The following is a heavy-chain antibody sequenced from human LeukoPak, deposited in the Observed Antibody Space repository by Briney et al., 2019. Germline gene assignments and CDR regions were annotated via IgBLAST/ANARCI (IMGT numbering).Heavy chain of an antibody. Sequence: SVKVSCKASGGTFSSYAISWVRQAPGQGLEWMGRIIPILGIANYAQKFQGRVTITADKSTSTAYMELSSLRSEDTAVYCCARDSGYDYYFDYWGQGTLVTVSS. V-gene: IGHV1-69*04. J-gene: IGHJ4*02. CDR1: GGTFSSYA. CDR2: IIPILGIA. D-gene: IGHD5-12*01. CDR3: ARDSGYDYYFDY.